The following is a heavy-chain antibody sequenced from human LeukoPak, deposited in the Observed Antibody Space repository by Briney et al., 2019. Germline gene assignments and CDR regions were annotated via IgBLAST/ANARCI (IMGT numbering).Heavy chain of an antibody. V-gene: IGHV1-69*04. CDR2: IIPILGIA. J-gene: IGHJ4*02. CDR3: ARGLGGIAAAGTRNDY. Sequence: ASVKVSCKASGGTFSSYAISWVRQAPGQGLEWMGRIIPILGIANYAQKFQGRVTITADKSTSTAYMELSSLRSEDTAVYYCARGLGGIAAAGTRNDYWGQGTLVTVSS. D-gene: IGHD6-13*01. CDR1: GGTFSSYA.